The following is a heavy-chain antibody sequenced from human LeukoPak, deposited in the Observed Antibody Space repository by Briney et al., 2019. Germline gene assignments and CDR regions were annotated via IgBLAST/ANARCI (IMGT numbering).Heavy chain of an antibody. J-gene: IGHJ6*03. CDR1: RFTFSSYG. CDR3: ARARANFYYYYYMDV. Sequence: GGTLRLSCAASRFTFSSYGMSWVRQAPGKGLEWVSYISGSGSTIYYADSVKGRFTISRDNAKNSLYLQLNSLRAEDTAVYYCARARANFYYYYYMDVWGKGTTVTISS. V-gene: IGHV3-48*01. CDR2: ISGSGSTI.